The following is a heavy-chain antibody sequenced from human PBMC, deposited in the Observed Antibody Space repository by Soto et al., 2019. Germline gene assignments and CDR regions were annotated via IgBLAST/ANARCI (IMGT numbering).Heavy chain of an antibody. V-gene: IGHV3-9*01. CDR3: AKEGDSGSSYFDY. D-gene: IGHD1-26*01. CDR2: ISWNSGSI. Sequence: EVQLVESGGGLVQPGRSLRLSCAASGFTFDDYAMHWVRQAPGKGLEWVSGISWNSGSIGYVDSVKGRFTISRDNAKNSLYLQMNSLRAEDTALYYCAKEGDSGSSYFDYWGQGTLVTVSS. CDR1: GFTFDDYA. J-gene: IGHJ4*02.